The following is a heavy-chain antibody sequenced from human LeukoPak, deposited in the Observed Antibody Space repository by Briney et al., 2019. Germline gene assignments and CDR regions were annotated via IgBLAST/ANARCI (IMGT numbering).Heavy chain of an antibody. CDR2: MNPNNGNT. V-gene: IGHV1-8*01. CDR3: ARDPNPTFGDYNGYFGY. CDR1: GYTFTSYD. D-gene: IGHD4-17*01. Sequence: GASVKVSCKASGYTFTSYDINWVRQVTGQGLEWMGWMNPNNGNTGYVQKFQGRVTMTRDTSISTAYMELSRLRSDDTAVYYCARDPNPTFGDYNGYFGYWGQGTLVTVSS. J-gene: IGHJ4*02.